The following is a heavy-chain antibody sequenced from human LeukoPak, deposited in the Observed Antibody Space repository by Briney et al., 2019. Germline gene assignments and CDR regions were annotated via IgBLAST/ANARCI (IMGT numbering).Heavy chain of an antibody. D-gene: IGHD6-13*01. CDR2: ISACDGNT. Sequence: ASVKVSCKASGYTFTSYGISWVRQAPGQGLEWMGGISACDGNTNYAQKLQGRVTMTTDTSTSTAYMELRSLRSDDTAVYYCARDRASSLDYWGQGTLVTVSS. V-gene: IGHV1-18*01. CDR1: GYTFTSYG. J-gene: IGHJ4*02. CDR3: ARDRASSLDY.